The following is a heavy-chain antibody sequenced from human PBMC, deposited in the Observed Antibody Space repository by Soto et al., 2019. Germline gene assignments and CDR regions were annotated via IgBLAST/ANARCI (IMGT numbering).Heavy chain of an antibody. Sequence: GASLRLSCAASGFTFSSYGMHWVRQAPGKGLEWVAVMWSDGGNKYYADSVKGRFTISRDNSKNTLYLQMNSLRAEDTAVYHCARDPPDDSSGYYSLDYWGQGTLVTVSS. J-gene: IGHJ4*02. CDR1: GFTFSSYG. D-gene: IGHD3-22*01. V-gene: IGHV3-33*01. CDR3: ARDPPDDSSGYYSLDY. CDR2: MWSDGGNK.